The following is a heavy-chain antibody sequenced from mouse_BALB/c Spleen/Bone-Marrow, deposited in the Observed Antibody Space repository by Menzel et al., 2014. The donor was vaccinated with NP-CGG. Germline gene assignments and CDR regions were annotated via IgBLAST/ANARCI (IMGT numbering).Heavy chain of an antibody. J-gene: IGHJ4*01. CDR2: IYPGDGDT. Sequence: QVQLQQPGPELVKPGASVKISCKASGYAFSSSWMNWVKQRPGQGLEWIGRIYPGDGDTKYNGKFKGKATLTADKSSSTAYMQLSSLTSVDSAVYVCARSDGYRDMDYWGQGTSVTVPS. V-gene: IGHV1-82*01. CDR3: ARSDGYRDMDY. CDR1: GYAFSSSW. D-gene: IGHD2-3*01.